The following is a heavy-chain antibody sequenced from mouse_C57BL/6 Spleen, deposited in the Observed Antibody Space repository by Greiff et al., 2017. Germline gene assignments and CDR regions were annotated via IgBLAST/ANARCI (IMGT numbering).Heavy chain of an antibody. CDR3: TRFPTENFDY. J-gene: IGHJ2*01. V-gene: IGHV1-15*01. D-gene: IGHD4-1*02. CDR2: IDPETGGT. CDR1: GYTFTDYE. Sequence: LQESGAELVRPGASVTLSCKASGYTFTDYEMHWVKQTPVHGLEWIGAIDPETGGTAYNQKFKGKAILTADKSSSTAYMELRSLTSEDSAVYYCTRFPTENFDYWGQGTTLTVSS.